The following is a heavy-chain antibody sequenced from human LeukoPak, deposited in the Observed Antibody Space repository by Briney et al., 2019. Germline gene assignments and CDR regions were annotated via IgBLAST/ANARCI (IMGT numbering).Heavy chain of an antibody. Sequence: ASVKVSCKASGYTFTGYYIHWVRQAPGQGLEWMGWINPNSGGTNYAQKFQGRVTMTRDTSISTAYMELSRLRSDDTAVYYCARDRRSIAARPGWFDPWGQGTLVTVSS. D-gene: IGHD6-6*01. V-gene: IGHV1-2*02. CDR1: GYTFTGYY. J-gene: IGHJ5*02. CDR2: INPNSGGT. CDR3: ARDRRSIAARPGWFDP.